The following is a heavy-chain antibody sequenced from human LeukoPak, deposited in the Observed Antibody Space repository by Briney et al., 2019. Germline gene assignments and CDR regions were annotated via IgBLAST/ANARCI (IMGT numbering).Heavy chain of an antibody. J-gene: IGHJ6*02. CDR2: ISYDGSNK. CDR3: AKDRTAMLNYYYGMDV. CDR1: GFTFSSYG. D-gene: IGHD2-2*01. Sequence: GRSLRLSCAASGFTFSSYGMHWVRQAPGKGLERVAVISYDGSNKYYADSVKGRFTISRDNSKNTLYLQMNSLRAEDTAVYYCAKDRTAMLNYYYGMDVWGQGTTVTVSS. V-gene: IGHV3-30*18.